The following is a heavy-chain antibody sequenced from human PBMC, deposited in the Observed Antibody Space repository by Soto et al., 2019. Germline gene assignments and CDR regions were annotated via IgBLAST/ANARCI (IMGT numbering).Heavy chain of an antibody. Sequence: PSETLSLTCAVSGGSISTSNWWSGVRQPPGKGLEWIGEVYHSGSTNYNPSFKSRVAMSVDKSKNQFSLKLNSVTAADTAVYYCARDYYDSSDYTTNWFDPWGQGTLVT. D-gene: IGHD3-22*01. CDR3: ARDYYDSSDYTTNWFDP. CDR1: GGSISTSNW. V-gene: IGHV4-4*02. J-gene: IGHJ5*02. CDR2: VYHSGST.